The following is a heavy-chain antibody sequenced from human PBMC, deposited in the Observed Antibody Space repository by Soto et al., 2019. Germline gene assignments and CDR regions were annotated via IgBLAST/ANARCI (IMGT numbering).Heavy chain of an antibody. V-gene: IGHV3-23*01. D-gene: IGHD6-13*01. J-gene: IGHJ4*02. CDR2: ISGSVGST. CDR1: GFTFSTYT. CDR3: AKGTSGSNWSLNDY. Sequence: TGGSLRLSCAASGFTFSTYTMSWVRQAPGKGLEWVSTISGSVGSTYYADSVKGRFTISRDNSNNTLYLRMNSLRAEDTAIYYCAKGTSGSNWSLNDYWGQGTLVTVSS.